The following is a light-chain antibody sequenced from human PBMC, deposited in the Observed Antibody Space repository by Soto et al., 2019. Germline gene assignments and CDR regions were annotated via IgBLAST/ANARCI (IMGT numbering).Light chain of an antibody. J-gene: IGKJ5*01. CDR2: DAS. CDR1: QNINNY. V-gene: IGKV1-33*01. CDR3: QQYENLPT. Sequence: DIQMTQSLSSLSGSVGDRFTISCQASQNINNYLNWYQQKPGRAPKLLIYDASNLEAGVPSRFRGSGSGTDFTFTISRLQPEDIATYYCQQYENLPTFGQGTRLEIK.